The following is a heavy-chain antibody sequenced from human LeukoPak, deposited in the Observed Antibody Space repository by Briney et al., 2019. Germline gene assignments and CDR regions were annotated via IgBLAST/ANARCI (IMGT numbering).Heavy chain of an antibody. J-gene: IGHJ6*02. D-gene: IGHD3-10*01. CDR3: ARDPIWFGEFYYYYYGMDV. Sequence: ASVKVSCKASGYTLTSYGISWVRQAPGQGLEWMGWISAYNGNTNYAQKLQGRVTMTTDTSTSTAYMELRSLRSDDTAVYYCARDPIWFGEFYYYYYGMDVWGQGTTVTVSS. V-gene: IGHV1-18*01. CDR1: GYTLTSYG. CDR2: ISAYNGNT.